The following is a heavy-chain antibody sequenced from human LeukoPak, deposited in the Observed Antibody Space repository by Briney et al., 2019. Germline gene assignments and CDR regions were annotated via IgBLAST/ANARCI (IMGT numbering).Heavy chain of an antibody. CDR1: GGSISSYS. Sequence: SETLSLTCTVSGGSISSYSWSWIRQPPGKGLEWIGYIYHSGSTYYNPSLKSRVTISVDRSKNQFSLKLSSVTAADTAVYYCARGVYYYGSGRPYNWFDPWGQGTLVTVSS. CDR2: IYHSGST. D-gene: IGHD3-10*01. J-gene: IGHJ5*02. V-gene: IGHV4-30-2*01. CDR3: ARGVYYYGSGRPYNWFDP.